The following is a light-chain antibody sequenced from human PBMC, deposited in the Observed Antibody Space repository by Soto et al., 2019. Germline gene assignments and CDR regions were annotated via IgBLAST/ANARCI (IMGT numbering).Light chain of an antibody. V-gene: IGKV3-11*01. CDR2: DAS. CDR1: QRVSSY. CDR3: QQRSNWPPIT. Sequence: PGERATLSCRASQRVSSYLAWYQQKPGQAPRLLIYDASNRATGIPARFSGSGSGTDFTLTISSLEPEDFAVYYCQQRSNWPPITFGQGTRLEIK. J-gene: IGKJ5*01.